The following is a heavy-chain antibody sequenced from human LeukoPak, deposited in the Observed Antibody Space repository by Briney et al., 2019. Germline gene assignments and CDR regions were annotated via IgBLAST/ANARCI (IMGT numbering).Heavy chain of an antibody. CDR3: ARGGDAYYGMDV. CDR2: ISGSGGST. CDR1: GFTFSSYA. V-gene: IGHV3-23*01. J-gene: IGHJ6*02. Sequence: PGGSLRLSCAASGFTFSSYAMSWVRRAAGKGLEWVSAISGSGGSTYYADSVTGRFTISRDNSKNTLYLQMNSLRAEDTAVYYCARGGDAYYGMDVWGQGTTVTVSS.